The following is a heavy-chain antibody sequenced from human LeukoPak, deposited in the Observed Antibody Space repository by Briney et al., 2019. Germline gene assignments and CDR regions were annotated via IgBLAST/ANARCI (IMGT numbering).Heavy chain of an antibody. V-gene: IGHV3-9*03. J-gene: IGHJ4*02. D-gene: IGHD2-2*01. CDR2: ISWNSGSI. CDR3: AKDDCSSTSCQIDY. CDR1: GFTFDDYA. Sequence: GRSLRLSCAASGFTFDDYAMHWVRQAPGKGLEWVSGISWNSGSIGYADSVKGRFTISRDNAKNSLYLQMSSLRAEDMALYYCAKDDCSSTSCQIDYWGQGTLVTVSS.